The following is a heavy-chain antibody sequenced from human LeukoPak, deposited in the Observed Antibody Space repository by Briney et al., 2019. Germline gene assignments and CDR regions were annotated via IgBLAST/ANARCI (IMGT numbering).Heavy chain of an antibody. V-gene: IGHV3-30*02. CDR3: TKLASASADY. D-gene: IGHD3-3*01. CDR1: GFTFSDDD. Sequence: GGSLRLSCAVSGFTFSDDDMHWVRQAPGKGVEWVAFIRYDGGNKFYRDSVKGRFTISRDNPRNTLYLQMNSLRVEDTAVYYCTKLASASADYWGQGTLVTVSS. CDR2: IRYDGGNK. J-gene: IGHJ4*02.